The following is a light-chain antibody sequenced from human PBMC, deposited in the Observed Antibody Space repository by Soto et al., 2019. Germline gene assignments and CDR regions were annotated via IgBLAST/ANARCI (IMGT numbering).Light chain of an antibody. Sequence: EIVLTQSPATLSLSPGERATLSCRASQSVSTYLAWYQQKPVQAPRLLIYDASSRATGIPARLSGSGSGPDFPLTIRCVESEDFADDYCQQRSNRPITFGPGNKVDIK. CDR1: QSVSTY. V-gene: IGKV3-11*01. CDR2: DAS. CDR3: QQRSNRPIT. J-gene: IGKJ3*01.